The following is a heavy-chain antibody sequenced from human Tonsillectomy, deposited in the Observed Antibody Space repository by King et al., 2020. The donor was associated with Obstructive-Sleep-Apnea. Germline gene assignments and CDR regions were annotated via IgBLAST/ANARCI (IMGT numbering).Heavy chain of an antibody. D-gene: IGHD1-1*01. CDR1: GGSISSYY. Sequence: VQLQESGPGLVKPSETLSLTCTVSGGSISSYYWSWIRQPAGKGLEWIGRIYPSESTDYNPPPKSRVTMSVDTSTNHFSLTLSSVTAADTAVYYCARDEAAPGHYFDYWGQGTLVTVSS. V-gene: IGHV4-4*07. CDR2: IYPSEST. J-gene: IGHJ4*02. CDR3: ARDEAAPGHYFDY.